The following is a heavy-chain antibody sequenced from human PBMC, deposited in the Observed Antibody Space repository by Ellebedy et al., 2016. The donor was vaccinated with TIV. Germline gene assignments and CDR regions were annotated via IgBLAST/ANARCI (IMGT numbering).Heavy chain of an antibody. V-gene: IGHV2-5*02. CDR3: AHSRRLSGAYQFDF. Sequence: SGPTLVKPTQTLTLTCTFSGFSLSTNGVGVAWTRQPPGKALEWLALFYWDDDRRYSPSLSSRLTITKDTSRNQVLLTMTNMDPVDTATYYCAHSRRLSGAYQFDFWGPGTLVTVSS. CDR1: GFSLSTNGVG. CDR2: FYWDDDR. J-gene: IGHJ4*02. D-gene: IGHD2-15*01.